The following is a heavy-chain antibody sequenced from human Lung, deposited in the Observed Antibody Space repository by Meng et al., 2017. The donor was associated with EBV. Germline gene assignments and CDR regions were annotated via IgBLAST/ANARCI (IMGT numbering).Heavy chain of an antibody. J-gene: IGHJ4*02. Sequence: QDQRTGSGPESGRPRGPSSLTCPGPGDSISSDIWWSWVRQPPGKGLEWIGEVYHRGDTNYNPSLRSRVVISVDRSKNQFSLNLSSVTAADTAVYYCGRDQGRQLINHWGQGTLVTVSS. CDR3: GRDQGRQLINH. V-gene: IGHV4-4*03. CDR1: GDSISSDIW. D-gene: IGHD1-1*01. CDR2: VYHRGDT.